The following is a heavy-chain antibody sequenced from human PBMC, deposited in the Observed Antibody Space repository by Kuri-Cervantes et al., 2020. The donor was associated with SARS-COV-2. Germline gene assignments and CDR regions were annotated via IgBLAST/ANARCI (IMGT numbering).Heavy chain of an antibody. D-gene: IGHD2-21*01. CDR3: AKDHFGVHDF. V-gene: IGHV3-30*18. Sequence: GESLKISCAASGFTFSSYGVHWVRQAPGKGLEWVAVISYDGKKKKCIGSGKGRFTISRDNSQNTVYLRMTNLRSEDTAMYYCAKDHFGVHDFWGQGTLVTVSS. CDR2: ISYDGKKK. J-gene: IGHJ4*02. CDR1: GFTFSSYG.